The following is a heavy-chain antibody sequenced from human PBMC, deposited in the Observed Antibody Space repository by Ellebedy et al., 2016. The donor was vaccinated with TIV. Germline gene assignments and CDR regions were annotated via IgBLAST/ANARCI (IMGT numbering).Heavy chain of an antibody. CDR1: GGSISSSSYY. CDR3: ARAGDARHYYYYYMDV. V-gene: IGHV4-39*07. CDR2: IYYSGST. J-gene: IGHJ6*03. Sequence: SETLSLTXTVSGGSISSSSYYWGWIRQPPGKGLEWIGSIYYSGSTNYNPSLKSRVTISVDTSKNQFSLKLSSVTAADTAVYYCARAGDARHYYYYYMDVWGKGTTVTVSS. D-gene: IGHD3-10*01.